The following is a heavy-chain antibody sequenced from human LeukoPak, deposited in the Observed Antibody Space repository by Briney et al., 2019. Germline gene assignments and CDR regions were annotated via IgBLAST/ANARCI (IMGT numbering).Heavy chain of an antibody. CDR3: ARDSGSSGYYWGLNFDY. D-gene: IGHD3-22*01. CDR1: GFTFSSYA. J-gene: IGHJ4*02. Sequence: GGSLRLSCAASGFTFSSYAMSWVRQAPGKGLEWVSAIDGGGGSTYYADSVKGRFTISRDNSENTLYLQMNSLRAEDTAVYYCARDSGSSGYYWGLNFDYWGQGTLVTVSS. V-gene: IGHV3-23*01. CDR2: IDGGGGST.